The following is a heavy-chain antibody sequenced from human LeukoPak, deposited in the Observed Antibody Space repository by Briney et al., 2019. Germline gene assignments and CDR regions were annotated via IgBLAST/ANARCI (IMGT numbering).Heavy chain of an antibody. D-gene: IGHD3-3*01. CDR3: AKYGDDFWSGYPPYYYYYYMDV. CDR1: GFNFKTYG. CDR2: ISFDGRSE. Sequence: GGSLRLSCAASGFNFKTYGMHWVRQAPGKGLEWVALISFDGRSEYYTDSVKGRFSISRDNSKNTLYLQMNSLRAEDTAVYYCAKYGDDFWSGYPPYYYYYYMDVWGKGTTVTVSS. V-gene: IGHV3-30*18. J-gene: IGHJ6*03.